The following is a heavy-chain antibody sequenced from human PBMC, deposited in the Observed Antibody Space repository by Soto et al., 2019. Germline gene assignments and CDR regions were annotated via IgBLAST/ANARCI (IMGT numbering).Heavy chain of an antibody. CDR3: ARLPGDIVAKNYYYYYGMDV. J-gene: IGHJ6*02. CDR1: GGSFSGYY. D-gene: IGHD5-12*01. Sequence: QVQLQQWGAGLLKPSETLSLTCAVYGGSFSGYYWSWIRQPPGKGLEWIGEINHSGSTNYNPSLKSRVTISVDTSKNQFSLKLSSVTAADTAVYYCARLPGDIVAKNYYYYYGMDVWGQETTVTVSS. V-gene: IGHV4-34*01. CDR2: INHSGST.